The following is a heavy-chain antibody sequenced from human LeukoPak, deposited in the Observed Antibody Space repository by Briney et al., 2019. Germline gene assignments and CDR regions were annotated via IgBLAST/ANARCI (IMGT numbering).Heavy chain of an antibody. V-gene: IGHV1-18*01. D-gene: IGHD6-13*01. CDR1: GYTFTSYG. Sequence: ASVKVSCKASGYTFTSYGISWVRQAPGQGLEWMGWISAYNGNTNYAQKLQGRVTMTTDTSTSTAYMELRSLRSDDTAVYYCARVDRVSSSWYPNFDYWGQGTLVTVSS. CDR2: ISAYNGNT. CDR3: ARVDRVSSSWYPNFDY. J-gene: IGHJ4*02.